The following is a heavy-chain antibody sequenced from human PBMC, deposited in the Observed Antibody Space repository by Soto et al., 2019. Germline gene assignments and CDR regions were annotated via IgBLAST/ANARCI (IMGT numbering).Heavy chain of an antibody. D-gene: IGHD6-13*01. CDR2: IYYSGST. V-gene: IGHV4-39*01. J-gene: IGHJ6*02. CDR3: ARQGIAAAGTIGMDV. Sequence: PSDTLSLTCTVSGGSISSSSYYWVWIRQPPGKGLEWIGSIYYSGSTYYNPSLKSRVTISVDTSKNQFSLKLSSVTAADTAVYYCARQGIAAAGTIGMDVWGQGTTVTVSS. CDR1: GGSISSSSYY.